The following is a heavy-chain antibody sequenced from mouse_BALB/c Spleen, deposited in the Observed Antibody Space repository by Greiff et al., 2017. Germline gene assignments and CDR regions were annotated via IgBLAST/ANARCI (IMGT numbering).Heavy chain of an antibody. V-gene: IGHV5-17*02. J-gene: IGHJ3*01. D-gene: IGHD2-1*01. CDR1: GFTFSSFG. CDR3: ARSPYGNYAWFAY. CDR2: ISSGSSTI. Sequence: EVKLMESGGGLVQPGGSRKLSCAASGFTFSSFGMHWVRQAPEKGLEWVAYISSGSSTIYYADTVKGRFTISRDNPKNTLFLQMTSLRSEDTAMYYCARSPYGNYAWFAYWGQGTLVTVSA.